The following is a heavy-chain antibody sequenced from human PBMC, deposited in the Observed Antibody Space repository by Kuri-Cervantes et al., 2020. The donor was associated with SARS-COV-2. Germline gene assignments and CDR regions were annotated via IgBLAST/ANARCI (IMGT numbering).Heavy chain of an antibody. D-gene: IGHD1-26*01. Sequence: ASVKVSCKASGYTFTSYGISWVRQAPGQGLEWMGWISAYNGNTNYAQKLQGRVTMTTDTSTSTAYMELSSLRSEDTAVYYCATAAIVGVTRWFDPWGQGTLVTVSS. V-gene: IGHV1-18*01. CDR2: ISAYNGNT. CDR1: GYTFTSYG. CDR3: ATAAIVGVTRWFDP. J-gene: IGHJ5*02.